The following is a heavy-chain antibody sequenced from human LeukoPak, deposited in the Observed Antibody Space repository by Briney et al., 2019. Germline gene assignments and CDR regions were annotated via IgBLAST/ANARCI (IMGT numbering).Heavy chain of an antibody. CDR3: AKDIPEWFGEFEW. Sequence: GGSLRLSCAASGFTFSSYAVRWVRQAPGKGLEWVSAISGSGGSTYYADSVKGRFTISRDNSKNTLYLQMNSLRAEDTAVYYCAKDIPEWFGEFEWWGQGTLVTVSS. V-gene: IGHV3-23*01. CDR1: GFTFSSYA. CDR2: ISGSGGST. D-gene: IGHD3-10*01. J-gene: IGHJ4*02.